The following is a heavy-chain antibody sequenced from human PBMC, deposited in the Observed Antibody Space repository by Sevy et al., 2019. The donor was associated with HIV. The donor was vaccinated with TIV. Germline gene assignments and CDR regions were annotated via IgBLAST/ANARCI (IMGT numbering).Heavy chain of an antibody. V-gene: IGHV3-23*01. CDR3: AKNAYYYFWSGSAGWFDP. Sequence: GGSLRLSCAASGFTFSSYAMSWVRQAPGKGLEWVSAISGSGGSTYYADSVKGRFTISRDNSKNTLYLQMNSLRAEDTAGYYGAKNAYYYFWSGSAGWFDPWVQGTLVTVSS. CDR2: ISGSGGST. D-gene: IGHD3-3*01. J-gene: IGHJ5*02. CDR1: GFTFSSYA.